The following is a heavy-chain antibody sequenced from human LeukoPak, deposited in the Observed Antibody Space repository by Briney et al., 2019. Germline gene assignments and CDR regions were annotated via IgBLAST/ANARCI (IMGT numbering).Heavy chain of an antibody. Sequence: ASVKVSCKASGGTFSSYAISWVRQAPGQGLEWMGGIIPIFGTANYAQKFQGRVTITADESTSTAYMELSSLRSEDTAVYYCAITGIAATLIDYWGQGTLVTVSS. D-gene: IGHD6-13*01. CDR3: AITGIAATLIDY. J-gene: IGHJ4*02. CDR1: GGTFSSYA. CDR2: IIPIFGTA. V-gene: IGHV1-69*13.